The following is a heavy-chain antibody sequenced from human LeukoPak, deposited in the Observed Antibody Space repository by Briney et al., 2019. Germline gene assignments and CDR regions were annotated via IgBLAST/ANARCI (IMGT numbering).Heavy chain of an antibody. Sequence: GGSLRLSCAASGFTFSSYAMSWVRQAPGKGLEWVSAISGSGGSTYYADSVKGRFTISRDNSKNTLYLQMNSLRAEDTAVYYCAKPSLWFGELLSSFDYWGQGTLVTVSS. V-gene: IGHV3-23*01. CDR2: ISGSGGST. J-gene: IGHJ4*02. D-gene: IGHD3-10*01. CDR1: GFTFSSYA. CDR3: AKPSLWFGELLSSFDY.